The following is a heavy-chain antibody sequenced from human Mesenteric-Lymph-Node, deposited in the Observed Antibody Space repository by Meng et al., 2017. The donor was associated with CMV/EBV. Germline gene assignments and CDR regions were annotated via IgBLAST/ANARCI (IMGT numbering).Heavy chain of an antibody. CDR2: TRYDGSNK. D-gene: IGHD1-26*01. Sequence: GGSLRLSCAASGFTFSNYGMHWVRPAPDKGLEWVAFTRYDGSNKYYADSVKGRFTISRDTSKNTLYLQMNSLRAEDTAVYYCAKDTQIVGTTTIDYWGQGTLVTVSS. J-gene: IGHJ4*02. CDR3: AKDTQIVGTTTIDY. V-gene: IGHV3-30*02. CDR1: GFTFSNYG.